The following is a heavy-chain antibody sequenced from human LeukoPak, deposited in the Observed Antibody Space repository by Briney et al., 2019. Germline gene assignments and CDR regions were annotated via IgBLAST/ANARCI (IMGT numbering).Heavy chain of an antibody. J-gene: IGHJ4*02. CDR1: GVTFSSYV. CDR2: ISGSGGGT. CDR3: ANSFSSSWYGYFDY. D-gene: IGHD6-13*01. Sequence: PGGSLRLSCEASGVTFSSYVMSWVRQAPGKGXEWVSGISGSGGGTYYADSVKGRFAISRDNSKNTLYLQMNSLRAEDTAVYYCANSFSSSWYGYFDYWGQGTLVTVSS. V-gene: IGHV3-23*01.